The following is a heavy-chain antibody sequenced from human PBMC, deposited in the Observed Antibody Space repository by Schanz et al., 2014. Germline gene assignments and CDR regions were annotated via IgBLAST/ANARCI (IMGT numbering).Heavy chain of an antibody. CDR3: GEAMRKEYGGKHQAFDI. Sequence: QVQLVESGGGVVQPGRSLRLSCAASGFTFSSYGMHWVRQAPGKGLEWVAVIWYDGNDKFYADSVKSRFIISRDNSKNTLELQKNSRRDDDAAFDYCGEAMRKEYGGKHQAFDIWGQGTMVTVSS. J-gene: IGHJ3*02. CDR1: GFTFSSYG. V-gene: IGHV3-33*01. D-gene: IGHD2-15*01. CDR2: IWYDGNDK.